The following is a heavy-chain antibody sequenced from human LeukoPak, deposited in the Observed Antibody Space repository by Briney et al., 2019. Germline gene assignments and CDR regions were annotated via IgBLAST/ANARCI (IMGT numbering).Heavy chain of an antibody. Sequence: SETLSLTCTVSGGSISSYYWSWIRQPPGKGLEWIGYIYYSGSTNYNPSLKSRVTISVDTSKNQFSLKLSSVTAADTAVYYCARVPNLYDSSGYPSTLFDYWGQGTLVTVSS. J-gene: IGHJ4*02. CDR3: ARVPNLYDSSGYPSTLFDY. CDR1: GGSISSYY. CDR2: IYYSGST. D-gene: IGHD3-22*01. V-gene: IGHV4-59*01.